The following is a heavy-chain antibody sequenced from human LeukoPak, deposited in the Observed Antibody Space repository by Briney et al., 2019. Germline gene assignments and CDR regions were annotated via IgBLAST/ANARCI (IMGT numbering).Heavy chain of an antibody. V-gene: IGHV4-59*08. D-gene: IGHD1/OR15-1a*01. CDR1: GGSLSSNY. CDR2: IYYSGNT. J-gene: IGHJ4*02. Sequence: SETLSLTCTVSGGSLSSNYCIWIRQPPGKGLEWIGYIYYSGNTNNNPSLKSRVTMSVDTSKNQFSLQLSSVTAADTAVYYCATAPNTFYFDYWGQGTPVTVS. CDR3: ATAPNTFYFDY.